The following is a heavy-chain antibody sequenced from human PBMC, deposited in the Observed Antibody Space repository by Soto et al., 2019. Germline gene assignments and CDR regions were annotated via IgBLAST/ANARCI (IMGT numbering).Heavy chain of an antibody. D-gene: IGHD5-12*01. J-gene: IGHJ4*02. CDR3: AKDLTGYSGYELVFLRGGDLHSFDY. CDR2: ISGSGGST. CDR1: GFTFSSYA. V-gene: IGHV3-23*01. Sequence: EVQLLESGGGLVQPGGSLRLSCAASGFTFSSYAMSWVRQAPGKGLEWVSAISGSGGSTYYADSVKGRFTISRDNSKNTLYLQMNSLRAEDTAVYYCAKDLTGYSGYELVFLRGGDLHSFDYWGQGTLVTVSS.